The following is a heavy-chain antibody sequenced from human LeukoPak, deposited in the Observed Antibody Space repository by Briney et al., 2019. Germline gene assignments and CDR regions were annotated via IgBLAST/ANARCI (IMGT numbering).Heavy chain of an antibody. CDR3: AKAAYSGYDAEYYFDY. CDR2: ISSSGSTI. Sequence: GGSLRLSCAASGFTFSSYEMNWVRQAPGKGLEWVSYISSSGSTIYYADSVKGRFTISRDNAKNSLYLQMNSLRAEDTAVYYCAKAAYSGYDAEYYFDYWGQGTLVTVSS. CDR1: GFTFSSYE. J-gene: IGHJ4*02. V-gene: IGHV3-48*03. D-gene: IGHD5-12*01.